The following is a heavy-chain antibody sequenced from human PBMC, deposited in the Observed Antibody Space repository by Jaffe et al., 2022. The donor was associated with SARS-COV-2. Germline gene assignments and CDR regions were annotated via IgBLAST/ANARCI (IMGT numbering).Heavy chain of an antibody. D-gene: IGHD2-15*01. CDR1: GDSVSSNSAA. V-gene: IGHV6-1*01. J-gene: IGHJ5*02. CDR3: ARAFSLSAGGSCHAGCNWFDR. Sequence: QVQLQQSGPGLVKPSQTLSLTCDISGDSVSSNSAAWNWIRQSPSRGLEWLGRTYYRSRWFYDYAPSVRGRITINPDTSKNLFSLHLNSVTPEDTAVYYCARAFSLSAGGSCHAGCNWFDRWGQGTLVTVSS. CDR2: TYYRSRWFY.